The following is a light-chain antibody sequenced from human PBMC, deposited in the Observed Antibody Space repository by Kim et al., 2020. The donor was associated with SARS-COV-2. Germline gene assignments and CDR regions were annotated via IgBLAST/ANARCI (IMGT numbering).Light chain of an antibody. J-gene: IGKJ2*01. V-gene: IGKV3-15*01. CDR3: QQYNDWTSYT. Sequence: EIVMTQSPATLSVSPGERATLSCRASQSVNSNLAWYQQKPGQAPRLVIFGASTRATDLPARFSGSGSGTEFTLTISNVQSEDFAVYYCQQYNDWTSYTFGQGTKLKI. CDR1: QSVNSN. CDR2: GAS.